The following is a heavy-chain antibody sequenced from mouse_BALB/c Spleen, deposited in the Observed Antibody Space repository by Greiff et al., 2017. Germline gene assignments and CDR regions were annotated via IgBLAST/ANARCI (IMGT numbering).Heavy chain of an antibody. Sequence: EVMLVESGGGLVKLGGSLKLSCAASGFTFSSYYMSWVRQTPEKRLELVAAINSNGGSTYYPDTVKGRFTISRDNAKNTLYLQMSSLKSEDTALYYCARRRDYYGSSPYYAMDYWGQGTSVTVSS. CDR1: GFTFSSYY. J-gene: IGHJ4*01. V-gene: IGHV5-6-2*01. CDR2: INSNGGST. CDR3: ARRRDYYGSSPYYAMDY. D-gene: IGHD1-1*01.